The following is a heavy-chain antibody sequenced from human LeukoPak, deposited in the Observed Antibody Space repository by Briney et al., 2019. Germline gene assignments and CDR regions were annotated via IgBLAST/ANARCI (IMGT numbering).Heavy chain of an antibody. V-gene: IGHV3-66*01. D-gene: IGHD4-17*01. J-gene: IGHJ4*03. CDR1: GFTVSSSY. Sequence: GGSLRLSCAASGFTVSSSYMSWVRQAPGKGLEWVSVIYSGGSTYYADSVKGRFTVSRDNSKNTLYLQMSSLGAEDTALYYCVKGRGVMTTVTTRFFDYWGQGTLVTVSS. CDR2: IYSGGST. CDR3: VKGRGVMTTVTTRFFDY.